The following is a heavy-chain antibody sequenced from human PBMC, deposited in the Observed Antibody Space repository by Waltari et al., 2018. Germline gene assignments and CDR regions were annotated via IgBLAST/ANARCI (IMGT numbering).Heavy chain of an antibody. V-gene: IGHV4-39*07. D-gene: IGHD2-8*01. J-gene: IGHJ6*02. Sequence: QLQLQESGPGLVKPSETLSLTCTVSGGSISSSSYYWGWIRQPPGKGLEWNGSIYYSRSTNSSPSLKGRVTISVDTSKIQFSLKLSTVTAADTAVYYCAGDRLMGQLVGMDFWGQGTTVTVSS. CDR1: GGSISSSSYY. CDR2: IYYSRST. CDR3: AGDRLMGQLVGMDF.